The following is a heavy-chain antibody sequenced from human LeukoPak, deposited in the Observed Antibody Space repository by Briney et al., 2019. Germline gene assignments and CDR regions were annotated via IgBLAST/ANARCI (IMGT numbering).Heavy chain of an antibody. D-gene: IGHD3-10*01. CDR1: GFTFSSYA. CDR2: IWYDGSNK. CDR3: ARSYGSGSPGSPYWYFDL. V-gene: IGHV3-33*08. Sequence: GGSLRLSCAASGFTFSSYAMHWVRQAPGKGLEWVAVIWYDGSNKYYADSVKGRFTISRDNSKNTLYLQMNSLRAEDTAVYYCARSYGSGSPGSPYWYFDLWGRGTLVTVSS. J-gene: IGHJ2*01.